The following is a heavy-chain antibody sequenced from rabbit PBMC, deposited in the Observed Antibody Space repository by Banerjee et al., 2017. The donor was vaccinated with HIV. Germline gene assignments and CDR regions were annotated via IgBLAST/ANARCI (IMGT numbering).Heavy chain of an antibody. J-gene: IGHJ3*01. CDR3: ARDRGDDGDYVTRLDL. CDR1: GFDFSSYY. Sequence: QLKETGGGLVQPGGSLTLSCKASGFDFSSYYMSWVRQAPGKGLEWIGTIYAGKGRTYYASWVNGRFTISSHNAQNTLYLQLNSLTAADTAAYFCARDRGDDGDYVTRLDLWGQGTLVTVS. D-gene: IGHD2-1*01. V-gene: IGHV1S7*01. CDR2: IYAGKGRT.